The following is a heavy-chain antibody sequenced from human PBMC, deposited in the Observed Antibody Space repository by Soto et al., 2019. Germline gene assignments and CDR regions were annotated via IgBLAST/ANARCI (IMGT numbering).Heavy chain of an antibody. CDR2: MNPNSGNT. Sequence: QVQLVQSGAEVKKPGASVKVSCKASGYTFTSYDINWVRQATGQGLEWMGWMNPNSGNTGYAQKFQGRVTMTRNTSISTAYMVLSSLRSEDTAVYYCARGRQQWLVRGWYFDLWGRGTLVTVSS. V-gene: IGHV1-8*01. CDR3: ARGRQQWLVRGWYFDL. CDR1: GYTFTSYD. J-gene: IGHJ2*01. D-gene: IGHD6-19*01.